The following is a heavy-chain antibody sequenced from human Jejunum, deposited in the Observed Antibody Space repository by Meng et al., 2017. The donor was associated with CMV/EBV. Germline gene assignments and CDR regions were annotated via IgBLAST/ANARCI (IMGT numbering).Heavy chain of an antibody. V-gene: IGHV3-15*01. Sequence: EVQLVESXXGWVKXGGSLSLSCAASGSIFSDAWMSWGRQGPGKGLEWVGRIFSTRNGGTTLYPAPVKGRFTISRDDSKNTLFLQMNSLKIEDTAVYYCARERDLIGHWGQGTLGTVAS. CDR2: IFSTRNGGTT. D-gene: IGHD2-8*01. J-gene: IGHJ4*02. CDR3: ARERDLIGH. CDR1: GSIFSDAW.